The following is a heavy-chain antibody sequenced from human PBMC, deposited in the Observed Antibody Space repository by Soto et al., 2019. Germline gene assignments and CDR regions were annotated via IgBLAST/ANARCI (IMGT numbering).Heavy chain of an antibody. V-gene: IGHV4-34*01. CDR3: ARVARRFTITMIVVVNVRGYWFDP. CDR2: INNSGST. D-gene: IGHD3-22*01. CDR1: GGSFSGYY. Sequence: SETLSLTCAVYGGSFSGYYWSWIRQPPGKGLEWIGEINNSGSTNYNPSLKSRVTISVDTSKNQFSLKLSSVTAADPAVYYCARVARRFTITMIVVVNVRGYWFDPWGQGTLGTVSS. J-gene: IGHJ5*02.